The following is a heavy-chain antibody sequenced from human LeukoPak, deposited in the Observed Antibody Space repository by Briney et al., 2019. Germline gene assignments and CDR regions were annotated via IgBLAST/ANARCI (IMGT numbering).Heavy chain of an antibody. D-gene: IGHD6-13*01. CDR3: AKDVLRGSSWSWGYFDY. CDR1: GYIFTDYY. J-gene: IGHJ4*02. V-gene: IGHV1-2*02. Sequence: PVASVKVSCKASGYIFTDYYIHWVRQAPGQGLEWMGWINPKSGATNFAQKFQGRVTMTRDTSISTAYVELSSLSADDTAVYYCAKDVLRGSSWSWGYFDYWGQGTLVTVSS. CDR2: INPKSGAT.